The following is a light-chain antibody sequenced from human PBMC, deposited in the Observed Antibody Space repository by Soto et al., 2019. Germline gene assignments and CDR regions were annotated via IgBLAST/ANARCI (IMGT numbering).Light chain of an antibody. J-gene: IGKJ1*01. Sequence: EIKTTQSPSTLSVSLGERATIPCRASHSVSSKLAWYQQRPGKAPELLISGASTMAAGIPSRFSGSGSGTEFTLTIISLQSADFGVYYCQQYHNWPQTFGQGTKVDI. CDR1: HSVSSK. V-gene: IGKV3-15*01. CDR3: QQYHNWPQT. CDR2: GAS.